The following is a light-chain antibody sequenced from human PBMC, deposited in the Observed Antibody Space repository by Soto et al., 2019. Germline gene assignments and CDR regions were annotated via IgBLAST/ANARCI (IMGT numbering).Light chain of an antibody. CDR1: QSVSTW. V-gene: IGKV1-5*03. Sequence: DIQMTQSPSTLSASIGDRVTITCRASQSVSTWLAWYQQKPGKAPKVLIYKASNLQSGVPSRFSGSGSGTELTLTISSLQPDDFGTYYCQHYYSYWWTFGQGTKV. CDR2: KAS. J-gene: IGKJ1*01. CDR3: QHYYSYWWT.